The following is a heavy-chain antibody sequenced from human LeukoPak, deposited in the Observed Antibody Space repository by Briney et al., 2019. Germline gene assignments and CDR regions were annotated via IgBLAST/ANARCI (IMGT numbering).Heavy chain of an antibody. D-gene: IGHD3-9*01. CDR2: IYDSGST. CDR3: ARALRYFDWLFDY. Sequence: PSETLSLTCTVSGNSVSRGTFCWNWIRQPPGKGLEWIGCIYDSGSTSYNPSLKSRVTISVDASKNQFSLQLSSVTAADTAVYYCARALRYFDWLFDYWGQGTLVTVSS. CDR1: GNSVSRGTFC. J-gene: IGHJ4*02. V-gene: IGHV4-61*01.